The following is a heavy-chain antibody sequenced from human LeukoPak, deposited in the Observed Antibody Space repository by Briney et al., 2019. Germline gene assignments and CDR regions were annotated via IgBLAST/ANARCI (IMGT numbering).Heavy chain of an antibody. CDR2: IYHSGST. CDR3: ARVDYDNGSDP. J-gene: IGHJ5*02. CDR1: GGSIGSGTYS. Sequence: SETLSLTCAVSGGSIGSGTYSWSWIRQPPGKGLEWIGYIYHSGSTYYNPSLKSRVTISVDRSKNQFSLKLNSVTAADTAVYSCARVDYDNGSDPGAGEPWSPSPQ. V-gene: IGHV4-30-2*01. D-gene: IGHD3-3*01.